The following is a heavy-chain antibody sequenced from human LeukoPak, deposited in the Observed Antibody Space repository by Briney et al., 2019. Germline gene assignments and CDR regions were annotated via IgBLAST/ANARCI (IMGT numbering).Heavy chain of an antibody. D-gene: IGHD2-21*02. V-gene: IGHV3-30*02. CDR1: GFTFSING. CDR2: IAYDRR. J-gene: IGHJ4*02. CDR3: AKDISGGDSETYIDY. Sequence: GGSLRLSCAASGFTFSINGMHWVRQTPGKGLEWVAFIAYDRRHYADSVTGRFTISRDNSKNTLYLQMDSLRPEDTAIYYCAKDISGGDSETYIDYWGQGTLVAVAS.